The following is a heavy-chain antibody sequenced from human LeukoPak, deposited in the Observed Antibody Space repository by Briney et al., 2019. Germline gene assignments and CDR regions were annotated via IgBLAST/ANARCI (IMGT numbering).Heavy chain of an antibody. Sequence: GGSLRLSCAASGLSLTSFAMSWVRQAPARGPEWVSSLRGDGETFYADSVRGRFTLSRDDSRNTVYLQLNNLRVEDTAIYYCARASWVSSAVAVRWGQGTQVTVSS. CDR1: GLSLTSFA. CDR2: LRGDGET. J-gene: IGHJ4*02. D-gene: IGHD3-16*01. CDR3: ARASWVSSAVAVR. V-gene: IGHV3-23*01.